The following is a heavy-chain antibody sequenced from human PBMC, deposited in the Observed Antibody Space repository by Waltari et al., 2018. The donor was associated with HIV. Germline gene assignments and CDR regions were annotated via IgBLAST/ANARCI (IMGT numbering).Heavy chain of an antibody. CDR1: GFTFRSYW. J-gene: IGHJ3*02. CDR2: ISSDGSTT. V-gene: IGHV3-74*01. Sequence: EVQLVESGGGLVQPGGSLRLSCAAYGFTFRSYWMHWVRQAPGKGLLWVSCISSDGSTTNYADSVKGRLTISRDNAKNTLYLQMNSLRADDTAVYYCARENTMTYYDALDIWGQGTMVTVSS. CDR3: ARENTMTYYDALDI. D-gene: IGHD4-17*01.